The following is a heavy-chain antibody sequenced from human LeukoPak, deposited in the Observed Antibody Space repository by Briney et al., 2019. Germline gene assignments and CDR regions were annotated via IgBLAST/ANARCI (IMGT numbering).Heavy chain of an antibody. CDR2: IYHGGST. CDR3: ARQIDPLYSSGWYVAFDI. Sequence: SGTLSLTCAVSGGSISSSNWWSWVRQPPGKGLEWIGEIYHGGSTNYNPSLKSRVTISVDKSKNQFSLKLSSVTAADTAVYYCARQIDPLYSSGWYVAFDIWGQGTMVTVSS. CDR1: GGSISSSNW. J-gene: IGHJ3*02. D-gene: IGHD6-19*01. V-gene: IGHV4-4*02.